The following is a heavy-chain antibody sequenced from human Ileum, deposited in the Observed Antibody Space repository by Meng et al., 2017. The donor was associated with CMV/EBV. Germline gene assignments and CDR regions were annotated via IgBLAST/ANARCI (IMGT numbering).Heavy chain of an antibody. CDR3: TRGEDYRERNGYGPYED. CDR1: GSTLGPYE. CDR2: IGSSGSPT. D-gene: IGHD3-3*01. V-gene: IGHV3-48*03. Sequence: GGSLRLSCAVSGSTLGPYEMNWVRQGPGKGLEWVYYIGSSGSPTYYADSVKGRFTISRDNAKNALYLQMSSLRAEHTAVSYCTRGEDYRERNGYGPYEDWGQGTLVTVAS. J-gene: IGHJ4*02.